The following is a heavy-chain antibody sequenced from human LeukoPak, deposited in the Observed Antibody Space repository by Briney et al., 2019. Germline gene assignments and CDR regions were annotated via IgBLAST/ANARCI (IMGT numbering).Heavy chain of an antibody. D-gene: IGHD5-18*01. V-gene: IGHV3-66*01. CDR1: GFTVSSNY. Sequence: PGGSLRLSCAASGFTVSSNYMSWVRQAPGKGLEWVSVIYSGGSTYYADSVKGRFTISRDNSKNTLYLQMNSLRAEDTAVYYCARDLYSHNLDAEYWGQGTLVTVSS. CDR3: ARDLYSHNLDAEY. J-gene: IGHJ4*02. CDR2: IYSGGST.